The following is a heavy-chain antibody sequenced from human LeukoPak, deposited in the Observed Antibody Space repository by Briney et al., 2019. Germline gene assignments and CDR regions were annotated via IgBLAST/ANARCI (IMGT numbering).Heavy chain of an antibody. J-gene: IGHJ4*02. D-gene: IGHD3-10*01. CDR3: ARLLPPYYGSGSYGVDY. Sequence: GGSLRLSCAASGFTFSSYAMHWVRQAPGKGLEWVAVISYDGSNKYYADSVKGRFTISRDNSKNTLYLQMNSLRAEDTAVYYCARLLPPYYGSGSYGVDYWGQGTLVTVSS. V-gene: IGHV3-30*04. CDR2: ISYDGSNK. CDR1: GFTFSSYA.